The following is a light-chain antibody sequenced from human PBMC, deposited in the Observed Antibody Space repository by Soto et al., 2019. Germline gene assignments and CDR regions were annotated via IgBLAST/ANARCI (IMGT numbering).Light chain of an antibody. CDR2: WAS. J-gene: IGKJ1*01. Sequence: DIVMTQSPDSLAVSLGERATINCKSSQSVLYSSNNKNYLAWYQQKPGQPPKLLNYWASTRESGVPDRFSGSGSATDFALTITILQAEDVAVYYCQQYYSTRTFGQGTKVEIK. V-gene: IGKV4-1*01. CDR1: QSVLYSSNNKNY. CDR3: QQYYSTRT.